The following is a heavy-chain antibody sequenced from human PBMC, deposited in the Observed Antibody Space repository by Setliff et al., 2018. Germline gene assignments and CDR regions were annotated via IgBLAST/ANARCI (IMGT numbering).Heavy chain of an antibody. CDR3: AGDQFRKSGGLYC. CDR1: GFTFNNYA. J-gene: IGHJ4*02. V-gene: IGHV3-30*03. D-gene: IGHD2-15*01. Sequence: AGGSLRLSCVASGFTFNNYAMAWVRQAPVKGLEWVATISDDGSNEFYADSVKGRFTVFRDNSKNTLYLQMSSLRPDDAAMYYCAGDQFRKSGGLYCWGQGTLVTVSS. CDR2: ISDDGSNE.